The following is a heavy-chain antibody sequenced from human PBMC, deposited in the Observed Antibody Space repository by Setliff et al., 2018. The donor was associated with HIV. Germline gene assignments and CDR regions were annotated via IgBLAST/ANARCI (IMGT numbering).Heavy chain of an antibody. CDR1: GFTFSNYG. J-gene: IGHJ4*02. CDR3: VGGFYAGY. D-gene: IGHD5-12*01. CDR2: IRYDGSDK. V-gene: IGHV3-30*02. Sequence: GGSLRLSCAASGFTFSNYGMHWVRQAPGKGLEWVAFIRYDGSDKYYVDSVKGRFTVSGDNTKNSLYLQMNSLRAEDMAVYYCVGGFYAGYWGQGTLVTVSS.